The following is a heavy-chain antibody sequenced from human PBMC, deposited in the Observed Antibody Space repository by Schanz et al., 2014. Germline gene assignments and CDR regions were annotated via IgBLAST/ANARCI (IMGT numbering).Heavy chain of an antibody. CDR1: GFTFSSYG. CDR3: STDLTAVDYDAIGL. V-gene: IGHV3-15*01. Sequence: VQLVESGGGVVQPGGSLRLSCAASGFTFSSYGMHWVRQAPGKGLEWVGRIKSKVDGGTTDNAAPVQGRFTISRDDSKNTLHLQMNSLKTEDTAVYYCSTDLTAVDYDAIGLWGQGTMVTVSS. CDR2: IKSKVDGGTT. D-gene: IGHD4-17*01. J-gene: IGHJ3*01.